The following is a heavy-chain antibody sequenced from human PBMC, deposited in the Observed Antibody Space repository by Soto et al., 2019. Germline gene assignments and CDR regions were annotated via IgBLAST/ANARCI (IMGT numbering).Heavy chain of an antibody. D-gene: IGHD6-13*01. Sequence: SVKVSCKASGGTFSSYTISWVRQAPGQGLEWMGRIIPILGIANYAQKFQGRVTITADKSTSTAYMELSSLRSEDTAVYYCARAPGIAAAHDYWGQGTLVTVSS. CDR1: GGTFSSYT. CDR2: IIPILGIA. V-gene: IGHV1-69*02. CDR3: ARAPGIAAAHDY. J-gene: IGHJ4*02.